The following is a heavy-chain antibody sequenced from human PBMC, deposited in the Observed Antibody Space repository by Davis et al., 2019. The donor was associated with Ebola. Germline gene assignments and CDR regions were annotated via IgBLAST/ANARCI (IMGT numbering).Heavy chain of an antibody. CDR2: ISGSSSTI. J-gene: IGHJ4*02. Sequence: GESLKISCAASGFTFSTYSMNWVRQAPREGLEWVSYISGSSSTIYYADSVKGRFTISRDNAKNSLYLQMNSLRDEDTAVYYCASRHDYWGQGTLVTVSS. CDR3: ASRHDY. V-gene: IGHV3-48*02. CDR1: GFTFSTYS.